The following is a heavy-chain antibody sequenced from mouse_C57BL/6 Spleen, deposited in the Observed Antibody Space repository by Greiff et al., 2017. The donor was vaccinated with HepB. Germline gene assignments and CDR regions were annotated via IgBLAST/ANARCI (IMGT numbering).Heavy chain of an antibody. CDR3: ARVGGYVYGYSDV. Sequence: EVKLVESGGGLVKPGGSLKLSCAASGFTFSSYAMSWVRQTPEKRLEWVATISDGGSYTYYPDNVKGRCTIARDNAKNNLYLQLSHLKSEDTAMYYCARVGGYVYGYSDVWGTGTTVTVSS. V-gene: IGHV5-4*03. J-gene: IGHJ1*03. CDR1: GFTFSSYA. D-gene: IGHD2-2*01. CDR2: ISDGGSYT.